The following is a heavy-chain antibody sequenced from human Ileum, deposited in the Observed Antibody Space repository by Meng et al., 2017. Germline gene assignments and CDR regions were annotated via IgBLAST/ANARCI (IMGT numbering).Heavy chain of an antibody. V-gene: IGHV4-61*08. D-gene: IGHD7-27*01. Sequence: VQLKESGPGLVRPSETLSLICTVSGGSVSTSDYQWGWIRQPPGKGLEWIGYAGNNYNPSLKSRVTISVDTSKRQFSLKLTSVTAADTAVYYCARDHWGSLDYWGQGILVTVSS. CDR2: AGN. J-gene: IGHJ4*02. CDR3: ARDHWGSLDY. CDR1: GGSVSTSDYQ.